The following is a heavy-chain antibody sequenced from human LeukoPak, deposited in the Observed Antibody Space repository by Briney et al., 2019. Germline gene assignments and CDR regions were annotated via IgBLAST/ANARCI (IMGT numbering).Heavy chain of an antibody. CDR3: ARDGGYGSGSAL. J-gene: IGHJ4*02. Sequence: SETLSLTCTISGGSISSYYWIWIRQPPGKGLEWIGSIYYDGSTNYNPSLKSRVTISLDTPKNQFSLKLSSVTAADTAVYYCARDGGYGSGSALWGQGTLITVSS. D-gene: IGHD3-10*01. CDR1: GGSISSYY. V-gene: IGHV4-59*01. CDR2: IYYDGST.